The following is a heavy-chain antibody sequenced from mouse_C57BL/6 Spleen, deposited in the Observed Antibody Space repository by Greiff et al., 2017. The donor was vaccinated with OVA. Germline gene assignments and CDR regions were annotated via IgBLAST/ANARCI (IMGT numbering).Heavy chain of an antibody. CDR2: INPNNGGT. D-gene: IGHD3-3*01. CDR1: GYTFTDYN. CDR3: ARAGLRNWYFDV. J-gene: IGHJ1*03. Sequence: EVQLQQSGPELVKPGASVKIPCKASGYTFTDYNMDWVKQSHGKSLEWIGDINPNNGGTIYNQKFKGKATLTVDKSSSTAYMELRSLTSEASAVYDCARAGLRNWYFDVWGTGTTVTVSA. V-gene: IGHV1-18*01.